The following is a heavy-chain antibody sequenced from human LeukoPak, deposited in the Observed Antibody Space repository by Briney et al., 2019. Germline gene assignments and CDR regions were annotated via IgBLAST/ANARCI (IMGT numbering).Heavy chain of an antibody. D-gene: IGHD3-22*01. Sequence: SETLSLTCAVYGESFSGYYWSWIRQPPGKGLEWIGEINHSGSTNYNPSLKSRVTISVDTSKNQFSLKLSSVTAADTAVYYCTRGVARTYYSDTSGYAAADYWGQGTLVTVSS. V-gene: IGHV4-34*01. CDR3: TRGVARTYYSDTSGYAAADY. J-gene: IGHJ4*02. CDR2: INHSGST. CDR1: GESFSGYY.